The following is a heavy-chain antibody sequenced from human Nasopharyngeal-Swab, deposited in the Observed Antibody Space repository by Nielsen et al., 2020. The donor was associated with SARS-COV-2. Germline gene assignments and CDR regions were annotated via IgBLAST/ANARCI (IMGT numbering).Heavy chain of an antibody. J-gene: IGHJ6*02. D-gene: IGHD5-18*01. V-gene: IGHV3-48*02. CDR1: GFTFSSYS. Sequence: GGSLRLSSGASGFTFSSYSMNWVRKAPGKGLEWVSYISSSSRTIYYADAVKGRFTISRDNAKNSLYLQMNSLRDEDTAVYYCARRDTGGLDVWVQGTTVTVSS. CDR3: ARRDTGGLDV. CDR2: ISSSSRTI.